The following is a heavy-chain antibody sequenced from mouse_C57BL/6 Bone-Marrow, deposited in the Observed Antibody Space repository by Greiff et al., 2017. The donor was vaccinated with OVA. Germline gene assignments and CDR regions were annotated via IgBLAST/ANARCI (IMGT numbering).Heavy chain of an antibody. D-gene: IGHD1-1*01. CDR1: GFTFSDYG. Sequence: VKLMESGGGFVQPGGSLKLSCAASGFTFSDYGMAWVRQAPRKGPEWVAFISNLAYSIYYADTVTGRFTISRENAKNTLYLEMSSLRSEDTAMYYCARHDYGSLFAYWGQGTLVTVSA. J-gene: IGHJ3*01. CDR3: ARHDYGSLFAY. V-gene: IGHV5-15*01. CDR2: ISNLAYSI.